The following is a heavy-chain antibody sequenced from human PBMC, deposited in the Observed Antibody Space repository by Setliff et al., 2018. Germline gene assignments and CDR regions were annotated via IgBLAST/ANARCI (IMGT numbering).Heavy chain of an antibody. CDR3: AGQGPIFGSGLIPGFDQ. J-gene: IGHJ4*02. Sequence: GGSLRLSCVASGFTFSRYAMSWVRQAPGKGLEWVSAISGSGDSTFYADSVKGRFTISRDNSKNTLSLQMNGLRTEDTAIYFCAGQGPIFGSGLIPGFDQWGQGTMVTVSS. CDR2: ISGSGDST. V-gene: IGHV3-23*01. CDR1: GFTFSRYA. D-gene: IGHD3-3*01.